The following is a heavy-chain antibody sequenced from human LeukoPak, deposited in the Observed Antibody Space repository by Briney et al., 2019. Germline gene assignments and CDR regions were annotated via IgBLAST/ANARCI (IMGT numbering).Heavy chain of an antibody. D-gene: IGHD6-13*01. Sequence: GGSLRLSCAASGFTFSSSPMNWVRQSPERGLEWVSAISGTGDSTSYADSLKGRFTISRDNSKTTLYLQMHSLRAEDTAVYYCARVPRYTSSWYHFDYWGQGTLVTVSS. V-gene: IGHV3-23*01. CDR2: ISGTGDST. CDR3: ARVPRYTSSWYHFDY. J-gene: IGHJ4*02. CDR1: GFTFSSSP.